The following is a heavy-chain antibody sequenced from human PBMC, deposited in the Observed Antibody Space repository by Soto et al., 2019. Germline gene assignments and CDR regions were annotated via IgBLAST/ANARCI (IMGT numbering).Heavy chain of an antibody. CDR2: IYYSGTT. CDR3: AGWSAIKGYFSY. CDR1: GASITNYY. D-gene: IGHD6-13*01. J-gene: IGHJ4*02. V-gene: IGHV4-59*08. Sequence: SETLSLTCTVSGASITNYYWSWIRQPPGKGLEWIGYIYYSGTTNYNPSLKSRATISVDTSQKQFSLKLSSVTARATAVYYCAGWSAIKGYFSYWGQGTLVTVSS.